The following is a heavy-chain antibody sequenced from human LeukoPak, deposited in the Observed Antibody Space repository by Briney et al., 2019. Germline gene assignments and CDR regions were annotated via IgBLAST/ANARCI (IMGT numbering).Heavy chain of an antibody. CDR2: IYYSGST. CDR3: ARGYYDSSGYTN. D-gene: IGHD3-22*01. CDR1: GSSISSSTYY. J-gene: IGHJ4*02. V-gene: IGHV4-39*01. Sequence: SETLSLTCTVSGSSISSSTYYWGWIRQPPGKGLEWIGSIYYSGSTYYNPSLKSRVTISVDTSKNQFSLKLSSVTAADTAVYYCARGYYDSSGYTNWGQGTLVTVSS.